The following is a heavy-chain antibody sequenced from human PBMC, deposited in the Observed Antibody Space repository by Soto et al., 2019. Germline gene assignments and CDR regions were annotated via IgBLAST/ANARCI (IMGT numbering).Heavy chain of an antibody. CDR1: GFTFGDYA. D-gene: IGHD3-22*01. CDR2: IRSKAYGGTT. J-gene: IGHJ3*02. Sequence: GGSLRLSCTASGFTFGDYAMSWVRQAPGKGLEWVGFIRSKAYGGTTEYAASVKGRFTISRDDSKSIAYLQMNSLKTEDTAVYYCTSGSYDSIGPYAFDIWGQGTMVTVSS. V-gene: IGHV3-49*04. CDR3: TSGSYDSIGPYAFDI.